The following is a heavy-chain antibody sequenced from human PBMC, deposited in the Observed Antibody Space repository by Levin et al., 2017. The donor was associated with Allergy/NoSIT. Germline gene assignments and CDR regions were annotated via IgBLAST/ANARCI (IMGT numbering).Heavy chain of an antibody. CDR1: GGSISSSISY. Sequence: SETLSLTCTVSGGSISSSISYWGWIRQAPGKGLEWIGSIYNSGSTYYNPSLTSRVTTSVDTSKNQFSLKLSSVTAADTAVYYCARQCYDILTGYYNVDYWGQGTLVTVSS. D-gene: IGHD3-9*01. CDR2: IYNSGST. CDR3: ARQCYDILTGYYNVDY. J-gene: IGHJ4*02. V-gene: IGHV4-39*01.